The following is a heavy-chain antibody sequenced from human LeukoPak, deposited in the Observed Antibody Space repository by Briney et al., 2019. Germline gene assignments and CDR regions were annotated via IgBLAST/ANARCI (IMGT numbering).Heavy chain of an antibody. CDR2: IYISGAI. J-gene: IGHJ4*02. CDR3: AFGGVGARPD. CDR1: GGYINSGNYY. Sequence: PSETLSLTCTVSGGYINSGNYYWNWIRQPAGKGLEWIGRIYISGAINYNPSLKSRVTISVDTSKKQFSLKLTSVTAADTAVYYCAFGGVGARPDWGQGTLVIVSS. V-gene: IGHV4-61*02. D-gene: IGHD3-16*01.